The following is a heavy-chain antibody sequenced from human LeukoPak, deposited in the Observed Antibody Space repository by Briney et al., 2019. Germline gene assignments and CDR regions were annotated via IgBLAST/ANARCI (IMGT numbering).Heavy chain of an antibody. V-gene: IGHV4-38-2*01. Sequence: PGGSLRLSCAASGFTFSSYAMSWVRQPPGKGLEWIGSIYYSGSTYYNPSLKSRVTISVDTSKNQFSLKLSSVTAADTAVYYCAEQLPEMCFDYWGQGTLVTVSS. CDR1: GFTFSSYA. CDR3: AEQLPEMCFDY. CDR2: IYYSGST. J-gene: IGHJ4*02. D-gene: IGHD5-24*01.